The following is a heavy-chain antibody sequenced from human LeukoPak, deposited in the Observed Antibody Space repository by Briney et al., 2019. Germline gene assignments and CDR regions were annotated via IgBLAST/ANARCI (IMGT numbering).Heavy chain of an antibody. D-gene: IGHD4-17*01. CDR3: ARGGDYGDLRYFDY. CDR2: IYYRGST. CDR1: GGSINNYY. J-gene: IGHJ4*02. V-gene: IGHV4-59*01. Sequence: KPSETLSLTCTVSGGSINNYYWSWIRQPPGKGLEWIGYIYYRGSTNYNPSLKSRVTFSVDTSKNQFSLKLNSVTAADTAVYYGARGGDYGDLRYFDYWGQGTLVTVSS.